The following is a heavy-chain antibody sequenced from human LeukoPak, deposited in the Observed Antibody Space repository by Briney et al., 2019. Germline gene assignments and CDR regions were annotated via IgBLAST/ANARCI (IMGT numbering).Heavy chain of an antibody. CDR2: ISGSGGST. Sequence: GGSLRLSCAVSGFIFSSYAVSWVRQAPGKGLEWISAISGSGGSTYYADSVKGRFTISRDNSKNTLYLQMNSLRAEDTAVYYCAKGPYQLPLDYWGQGTLVTVSS. D-gene: IGHD2-2*01. CDR3: AKGPYQLPLDY. J-gene: IGHJ4*02. CDR1: GFIFSSYA. V-gene: IGHV3-23*01.